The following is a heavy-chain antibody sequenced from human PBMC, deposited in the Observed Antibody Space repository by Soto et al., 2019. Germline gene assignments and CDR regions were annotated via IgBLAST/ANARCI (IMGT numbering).Heavy chain of an antibody. CDR2: INPNSGGT. Sequence: ASVKVSCKASGYTFTGYYMHRLRQSPGQGLEWMGWINPNSGGTNYAQKFQGRVTMTRDTSISTAYMELSRLRSDDTAVYYCFTFGGVITAYWGQGTLVTVSS. V-gene: IGHV1-2*02. J-gene: IGHJ4*02. CDR1: GYTFTGYY. D-gene: IGHD3-16*02. CDR3: FTFGGVITAY.